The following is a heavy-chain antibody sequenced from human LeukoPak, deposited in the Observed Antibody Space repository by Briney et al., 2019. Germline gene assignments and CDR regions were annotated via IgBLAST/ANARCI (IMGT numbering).Heavy chain of an antibody. Sequence: SETLSLTCTVSGGSISSYYWSWIRQPPGKVLEWIGYIYYSGSTNYNPSLKSRVTISVDTSKNQFSLKLSSVTAADAAVYYCARDRWFGETPYFDLWGRGTPVTVSS. D-gene: IGHD3-10*01. CDR3: ARDRWFGETPYFDL. J-gene: IGHJ2*01. CDR1: GGSISSYY. V-gene: IGHV4-59*01. CDR2: IYYSGST.